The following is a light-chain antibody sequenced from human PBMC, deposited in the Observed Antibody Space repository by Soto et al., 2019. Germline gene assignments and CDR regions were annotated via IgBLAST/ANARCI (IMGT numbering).Light chain of an antibody. CDR1: NIGSKS. CDR3: HMLDGSSDHYEV. V-gene: IGLV3-21*02. CDR2: DDS. Sequence: SSELTQPPSVAVAPGQTARITCGGNNIGSKSVHCYQQKPGQAPVLVVYDDSDRPSGIPERFSGYNSGNTGTLSIGRVEAEDEAFCYGHMLDGSSDHYEVFGGG. J-gene: IGLJ2*01.